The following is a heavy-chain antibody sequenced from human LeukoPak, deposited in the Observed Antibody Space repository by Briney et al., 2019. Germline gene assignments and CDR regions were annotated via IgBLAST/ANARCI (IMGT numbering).Heavy chain of an antibody. D-gene: IGHD2-15*01. J-gene: IGHJ3*02. V-gene: IGHV1-69*05. CDR1: GGTFNNSA. Sequence: ASVKVSCKASGGTFNNSAINWVRQAPGQGLEWMGSIIPIFGTTNYAQKFQGRVTITTDGSTSTAYVELSSLRSEDTALYYCARELGDIVVVVAAKGRGAFDIWGQGTMVTVSS. CDR3: ARELGDIVVVVAAKGRGAFDI. CDR2: IIPIFGTT.